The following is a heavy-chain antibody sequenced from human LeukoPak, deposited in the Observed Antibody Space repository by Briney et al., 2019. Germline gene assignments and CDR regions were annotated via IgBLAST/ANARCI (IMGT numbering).Heavy chain of an antibody. J-gene: IGHJ4*02. CDR1: GFTFSSYG. CDR3: AKTGQLWDY. D-gene: IGHD5-18*01. V-gene: IGHV3-23*05. CDR2: IETGGAST. Sequence: PGGSLRLSCAASGFTFSSYGMSWVRQAPGKGLEWVSAIETGGASTYYADSVKGRFSISRDNSKNTLYLQMNSLRAEDTAVYYCAKTGQLWDYWGQGTLVTVSS.